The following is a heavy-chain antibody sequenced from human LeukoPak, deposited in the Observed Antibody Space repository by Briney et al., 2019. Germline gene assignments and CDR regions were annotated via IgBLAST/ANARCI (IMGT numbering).Heavy chain of an antibody. Sequence: PGGSLRLSCAAPKFTFSDYWMSWVRQAPGKGLEWVATIKPDGSETYYVDSVKGQITISRDNAKDSLYLHMNSLRAEDTAVYYCARERLAAFDLWGYGTLVIVSS. J-gene: IGHJ3*01. CDR1: KFTFSDYW. V-gene: IGHV3-7*04. CDR3: ARERLAAFDL. CDR2: IKPDGSET.